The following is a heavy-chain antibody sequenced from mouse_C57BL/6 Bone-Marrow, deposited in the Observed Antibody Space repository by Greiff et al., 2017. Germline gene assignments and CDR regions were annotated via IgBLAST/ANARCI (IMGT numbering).Heavy chain of an antibody. D-gene: IGHD2-12*01. Sequence: VQLQQSVAELVRPGASVKLSCTASGFNIKNTYMHWVKQSPEQGLEWIGRIDPATGNTKSAPQFPGNATITADTSSNTAYLQLSSLTSEDTAIYYCATYYTSWFAVWGKGTLVTVSA. CDR3: ATYYTSWFAV. J-gene: IGHJ3*01. V-gene: IGHV14-3*01. CDR1: GFNIKNTY. CDR2: IDPATGNT.